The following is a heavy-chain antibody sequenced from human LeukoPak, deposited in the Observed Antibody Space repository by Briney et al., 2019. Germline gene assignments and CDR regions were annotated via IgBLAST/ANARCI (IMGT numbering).Heavy chain of an antibody. V-gene: IGHV1-18*01. D-gene: IGHD3-16*02. CDR2: ISGYNGNT. Sequence: ASVSVSRKASGYTFTSHGINWVRQAPGQGLEGLGWISGYNGNTEYAQTFQGRVTMTTDRSTETVYLELRSLRSDATAVYYSARDRPTMITFGGVIIAAYWGQGTLVSVSS. J-gene: IGHJ4*02. CDR3: ARDRPTMITFGGVIIAAY. CDR1: GYTFTSHG.